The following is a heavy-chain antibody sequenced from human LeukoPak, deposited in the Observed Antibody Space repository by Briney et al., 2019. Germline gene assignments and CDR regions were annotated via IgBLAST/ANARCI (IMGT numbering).Heavy chain of an antibody. D-gene: IGHD5-24*01. Sequence: GGSLRLSCAASGFTFSTYGMHWVRQAPGKGLEWVALIWYDGSNKYYADSVKGRFTISRDNSKNTLHLQMNSLRAEDTAVYYCARDRDGYKTPFDYWGQGTLVTVSS. CDR2: IWYDGSNK. CDR1: GFTFSTYG. V-gene: IGHV3-33*01. J-gene: IGHJ4*02. CDR3: ARDRDGYKTPFDY.